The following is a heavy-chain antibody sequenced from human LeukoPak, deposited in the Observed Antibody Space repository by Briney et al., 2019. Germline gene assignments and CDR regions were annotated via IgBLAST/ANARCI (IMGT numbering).Heavy chain of an antibody. Sequence: GSLRLSCAASGFTFSSYAMSWVRQAPGKGLEWVSGISGSGGTTYYADSVKGRFTISRDNSKNTLYLQMNSLRAEDTAVYYCAMDSSWLPLKFDYWGQGTLVTVST. CDR1: GFTFSSYA. D-gene: IGHD5-24*01. CDR2: ISGSGGTT. CDR3: AMDSSWLPLKFDY. J-gene: IGHJ4*02. V-gene: IGHV3-23*01.